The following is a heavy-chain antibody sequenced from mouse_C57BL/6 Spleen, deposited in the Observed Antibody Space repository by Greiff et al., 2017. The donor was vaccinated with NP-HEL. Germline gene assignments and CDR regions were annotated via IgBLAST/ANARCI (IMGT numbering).Heavy chain of an antibody. D-gene: IGHD1-1*01. V-gene: IGHV3-6*01. CDR2: ISYDGSN. CDR1: GYSITSGYY. Sequence: DVQLQESGPGLVKPSQSLSLTCSVTGYSITSGYYWNWIRQFPGNKLEWMGYISYDGSNNYNPSLKNRISITRDTSKNQFFLKLNSVTTEDTATYYCARGGLYGSSLDYWGQGTTLTVSS. J-gene: IGHJ2*01. CDR3: ARGGLYGSSLDY.